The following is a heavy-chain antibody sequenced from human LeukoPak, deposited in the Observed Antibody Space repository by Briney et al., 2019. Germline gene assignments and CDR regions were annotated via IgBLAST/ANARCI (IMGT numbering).Heavy chain of an antibody. Sequence: GGSLRLSCAASGFTFSSYAMHWVRQAPGKGLEWVAVISYDGSNKYYADSVKGRFTISRDNSKNTLYLQMNSLRAEDTAVYYCAGDLRGLATIIVGFPDYWGQGTLVTVSS. CDR3: AGDLRGLATIIVGFPDY. CDR2: ISYDGSNK. D-gene: IGHD5-12*01. V-gene: IGHV3-30*04. CDR1: GFTFSSYA. J-gene: IGHJ4*02.